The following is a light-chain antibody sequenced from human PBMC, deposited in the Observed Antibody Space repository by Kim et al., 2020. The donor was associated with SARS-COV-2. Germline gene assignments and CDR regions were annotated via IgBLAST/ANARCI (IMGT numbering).Light chain of an antibody. Sequence: TAVLPSTPHSATTTPRYVQCDQQRPGSAPTTVIYEDDRRPSGVPDRFSGSIDYSSNSASLTISGLKTEDEADYYCQSSDPSSHWVFGGGTQLTVL. CDR3: QSSDPSSHWV. V-gene: IGLV6-57*03. CDR1: SATTTPRY. J-gene: IGLJ3*02. CDR2: EDD.